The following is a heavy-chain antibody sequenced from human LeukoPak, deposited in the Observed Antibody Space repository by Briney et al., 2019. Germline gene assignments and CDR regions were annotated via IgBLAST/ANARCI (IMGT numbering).Heavy chain of an antibody. V-gene: IGHV3-66*02. CDR3: ARDRLSPWQLAQD. J-gene: IGHJ4*02. CDR2: IYSGGST. Sequence: GGSLRLSCAASGFTLSTYSMSWVRQAPGRGLEWVSVIYSGGSTYYADSVKGRFTISRDNSKNTLYLQMNSLRAEDTAVYYCARDRLSPWQLAQDWGQGTLVTVSS. D-gene: IGHD6-6*01. CDR1: GFTLSTYS.